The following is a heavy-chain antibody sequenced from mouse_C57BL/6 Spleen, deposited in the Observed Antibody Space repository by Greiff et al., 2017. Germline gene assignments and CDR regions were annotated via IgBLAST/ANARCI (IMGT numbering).Heavy chain of an antibody. CDR3: ARDSDYYGSSGWYFDV. CDR1: GYTFTSYW. Sequence: QVQLQQPGAELVRPGSSVKLSCKASGYTFTSYWMHWVKQRPIQGLEWIGNIDPSDSETHYNQKFTDKATLTVDKSSRTAYMQLSSLTSEDSAVYYCARDSDYYGSSGWYFDVWGTGTTVTVSS. CDR2: IDPSDSET. J-gene: IGHJ1*03. D-gene: IGHD1-1*01. V-gene: IGHV1-52*01.